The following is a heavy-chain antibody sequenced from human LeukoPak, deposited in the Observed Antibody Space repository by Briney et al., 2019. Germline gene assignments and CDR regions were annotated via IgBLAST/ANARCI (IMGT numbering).Heavy chain of an antibody. D-gene: IGHD3-22*01. CDR1: GRTFSSYA. CDR3: ARGDYYDSSGYSDDAFDI. Sequence: ASVKVSCKASGRTFSSYAISWVRQAPGQGLEWMGGIIPIFGTANYAQKFQGRVTITADESTSTAYMELSSLRSEDTAVYYCARGDYYDSSGYSDDAFDIWGQGTMVTVSS. V-gene: IGHV1-69*13. J-gene: IGHJ3*02. CDR2: IIPIFGTA.